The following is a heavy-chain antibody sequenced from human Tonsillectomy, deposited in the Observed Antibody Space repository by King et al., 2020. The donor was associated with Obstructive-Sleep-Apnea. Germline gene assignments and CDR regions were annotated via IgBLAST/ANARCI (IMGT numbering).Heavy chain of an antibody. D-gene: IGHD3-10*01. CDR1: GFTFSSYS. Sequence: VQLVESGGGLVQPGGSLRLSCAASGFTFSSYSMNWVRQAPGKGLEWVSYISSSSSTIYYADSVKGRFTISRDNAKNSLYLQMNSLRAEDTAVYYCARERGGSGSYYNGWYFDLWSRGTLVTVSS. CDR2: ISSSSSTI. J-gene: IGHJ2*01. CDR3: ARERGGSGSYYNGWYFDL. V-gene: IGHV3-48*04.